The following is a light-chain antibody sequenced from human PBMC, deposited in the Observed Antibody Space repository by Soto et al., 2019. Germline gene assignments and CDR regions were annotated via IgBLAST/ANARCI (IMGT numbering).Light chain of an antibody. V-gene: IGLV3-25*02. CDR2: KDS. Sequence: SYELAQTPSVSVSPGQTARITCSGDELSKQYVYWYQQKPGQAPVLVIYKDSERASGIPERFSASSSGTTVTLTISGVRAEDYADYYCQSSDDTGNYYLFGTGTKVTVL. CDR3: QSSDDTGNYYL. CDR1: ELSKQY. J-gene: IGLJ1*01.